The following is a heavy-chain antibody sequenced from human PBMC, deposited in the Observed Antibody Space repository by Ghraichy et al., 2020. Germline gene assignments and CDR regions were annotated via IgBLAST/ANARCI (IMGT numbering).Heavy chain of an antibody. J-gene: IGHJ6*02. CDR3: AKDRAGDAGYYYYAMDV. Sequence: LSLTCAASTFTFSNYSMSWVRQAPGKGLQWVSGISGSDGKTYYADSVKGRFTITRDNSKNTLYLQINSLRAEDTAIYYCAKDRAGDAGYYYYAMDVWAQGTTVTVSS. D-gene: IGHD3-3*01. V-gene: IGHV3-23*01. CDR2: ISGSDGKT. CDR1: TFTFSNYS.